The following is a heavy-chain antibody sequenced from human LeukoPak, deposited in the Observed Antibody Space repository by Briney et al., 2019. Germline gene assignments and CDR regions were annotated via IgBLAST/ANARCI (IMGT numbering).Heavy chain of an antibody. CDR2: INHGGST. D-gene: IGHD3-10*01. J-gene: IGHJ5*02. Sequence: NPSETLSLTCAVYGGSLSNYYWSWIRQPPGKGLEWIGDINHGGSTKYNPSLKSRVTISVGMSKNQFSLELSSVTAADTAVYYCARGPASGSNFAWFDPWGQGTLVTVSS. V-gene: IGHV4-34*01. CDR3: ARGPASGSNFAWFDP. CDR1: GGSLSNYY.